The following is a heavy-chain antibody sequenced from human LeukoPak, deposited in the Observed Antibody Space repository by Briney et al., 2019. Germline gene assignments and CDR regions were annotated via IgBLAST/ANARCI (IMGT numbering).Heavy chain of an antibody. D-gene: IGHD3-3*01. CDR3: AKYQSRVVTAPLDY. Sequence: GASVKVSCKASGYTFTSYGISWVRQAPGQGLEWMGWISAYNGNTNYAQKLQGRVTMTTDTSTSTAYMELRSLRSDDTAVYYCAKYQSRVVTAPLDYWGQGTLVTVSS. CDR1: GYTFTSYG. J-gene: IGHJ4*02. V-gene: IGHV1-18*01. CDR2: ISAYNGNT.